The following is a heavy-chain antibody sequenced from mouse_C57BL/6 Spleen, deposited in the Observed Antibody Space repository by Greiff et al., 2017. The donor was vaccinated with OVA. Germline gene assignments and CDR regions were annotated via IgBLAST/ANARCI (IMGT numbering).Heavy chain of an antibody. CDR3: ARCYLGAMDY. CDR1: GYTFTNYW. V-gene: IGHV1-63*01. J-gene: IGHJ4*01. CDR2: IYPGGGYT. D-gene: IGHD4-1*01. Sequence: VHLVESGAELVRPGTSVKMSCKASGYTFTNYWIGWAKQRPGHGLEWIGDIYPGGGYTNYNEKFKGKATLTADKSSSTAYMQFSSLTSEDSAIYYCARCYLGAMDYWGQGTSVTVSS.